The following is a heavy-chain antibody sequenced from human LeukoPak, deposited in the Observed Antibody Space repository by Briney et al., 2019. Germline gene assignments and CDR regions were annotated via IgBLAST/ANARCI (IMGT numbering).Heavy chain of an antibody. D-gene: IGHD4-23*01. J-gene: IGHJ4*02. CDR3: ARAAGKGGNVVNY. Sequence: GGSLRLSCAASGFTFSNYWMGWVRQAPGKGLEWVANIKQDGSEIYYVDSVKGRFTISRDTAKDSLYLQMNSLRAEDTAVYYCARAAGKGGNVVNYWGQGTLVTVSS. CDR2: IKQDGSEI. V-gene: IGHV3-7*03. CDR1: GFTFSNYW.